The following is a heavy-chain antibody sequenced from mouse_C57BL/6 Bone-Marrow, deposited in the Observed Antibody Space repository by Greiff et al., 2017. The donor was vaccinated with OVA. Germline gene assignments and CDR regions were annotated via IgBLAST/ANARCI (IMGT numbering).Heavy chain of an antibody. Sequence: VQLQQSGAELVKPGASVKLSCTASGFNIKDYYMHWVKQRTEQGLEWIGRIDPEDGETKYAPKFQGKATRTADTSSNTAYRQLSSLTSEDTAVYYCARHYYGFAYWGQGTLVTVSA. V-gene: IGHV14-2*01. CDR3: ARHYYGFAY. J-gene: IGHJ3*01. CDR1: GFNIKDYY. D-gene: IGHD1-2*01. CDR2: IDPEDGET.